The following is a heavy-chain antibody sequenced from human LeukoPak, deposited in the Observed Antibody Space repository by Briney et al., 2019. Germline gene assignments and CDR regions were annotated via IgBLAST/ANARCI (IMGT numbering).Heavy chain of an antibody. V-gene: IGHV3-74*01. D-gene: IGHD1-26*01. CDR1: GFTFSSYW. J-gene: IGHJ4*02. CDR3: VRSSPTIDY. Sequence: GGSLRLSCAASGFTFSSYWMHWVRQAPGKGLVWVSRINSDGSSTTYADSVKGRFTISRDNSKNTLYLQMNSLRAEDTAVYYCVRSSPTIDYWGQGTLVTVSS. CDR2: INSDGSST.